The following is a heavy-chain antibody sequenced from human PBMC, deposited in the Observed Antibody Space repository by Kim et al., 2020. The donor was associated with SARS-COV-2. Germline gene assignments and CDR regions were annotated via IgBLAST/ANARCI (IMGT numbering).Heavy chain of an antibody. Sequence: GGSLRLSCAASEFTFTGAWMAWVRQPLGKGLDWVGRIRSEADGGTADYATNVRGRFTITRDDSRRTLFLQMNTLKPDDTAIYYCTTSYYDQSGSLHGVWGRGTLVTVSS. D-gene: IGHD3-22*01. J-gene: IGHJ4*02. CDR1: EFTFTGAW. CDR3: TTSYYDQSGSLHGV. V-gene: IGHV3-15*01. CDR2: IRSEADGGTA.